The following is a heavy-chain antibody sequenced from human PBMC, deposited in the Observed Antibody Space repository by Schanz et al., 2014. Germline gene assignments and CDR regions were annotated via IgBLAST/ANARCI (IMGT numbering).Heavy chain of an antibody. D-gene: IGHD3-22*01. CDR1: GDTFSKYN. V-gene: IGHV1-69*08. CDR2: IIPILGIA. J-gene: IGHJ4*02. CDR3: ARDYYDSSGYYYCDY. Sequence: QVQLVQSGPEVKKPGSSVKVSCQAFGDTFSKYNIMWVRQVPGQGLEWMGRIIPILGIATYAQKFQGRLTITADKSTSTAYMELSSLRSEDTAMYYCARDYYDSSGYYYCDYWGQGTLVTVSS.